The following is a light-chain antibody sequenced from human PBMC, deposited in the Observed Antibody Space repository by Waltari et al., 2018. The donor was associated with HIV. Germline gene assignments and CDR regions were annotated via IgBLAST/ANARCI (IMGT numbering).Light chain of an antibody. CDR2: SNN. CDR3: SAWDRSLSVVV. J-gene: IGLJ2*01. Sequence: QAGLTQSPSVSKGLRQHATLTCPGNSNNVGNPGATWLQQHQGHPPKLLTYSNNNRPSGISERFSASRSGNTASLTITGLQPEDEADYFCSAWDRSLSVVVFGGGTTLTVL. V-gene: IGLV10-54*04. CDR1: SNNVGNPG.